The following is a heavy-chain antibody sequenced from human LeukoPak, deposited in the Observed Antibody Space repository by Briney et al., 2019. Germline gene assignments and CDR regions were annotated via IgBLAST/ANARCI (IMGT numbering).Heavy chain of an antibody. Sequence: SVKVSCKASGGTFISYAISWVRQAPGQGLEWMGGIIPIFGTADYAQKFQGRVTITADESTSTAYMELSSLGSEDTAVYYCARGQGAYCSSTSCYTTAFDIWGQGTMVTVSS. CDR1: GGTFISYA. CDR2: IIPIFGTA. J-gene: IGHJ3*02. D-gene: IGHD2-2*02. CDR3: ARGQGAYCSSTSCYTTAFDI. V-gene: IGHV1-69*13.